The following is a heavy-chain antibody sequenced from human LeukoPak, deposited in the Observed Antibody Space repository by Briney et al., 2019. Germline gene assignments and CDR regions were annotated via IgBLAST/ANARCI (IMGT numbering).Heavy chain of an antibody. CDR1: GGSFSGYY. J-gene: IGHJ4*02. V-gene: IGHV4-34*01. Sequence: PSETLSLTCAVYGGSFSGYYWSWIRQPPGKGLEWIGEINHSGSTNYNPSLKSRATISVDTSKNQFSLKLSSVTAADTAVYYCARGVSDVVVPAAMRDFDYWGQGTLVTVSS. D-gene: IGHD2-2*01. CDR2: INHSGST. CDR3: ARGVSDVVVPAAMRDFDY.